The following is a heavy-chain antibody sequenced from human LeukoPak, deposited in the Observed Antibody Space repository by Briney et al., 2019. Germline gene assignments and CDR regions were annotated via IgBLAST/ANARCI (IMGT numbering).Heavy chain of an antibody. J-gene: IGHJ3*02. CDR1: GFTVSSNY. V-gene: IGHV3-66*01. CDR3: ATDTLVVVITEGVAFDI. D-gene: IGHD3-22*01. Sequence: GGSLRLSCAASGFTVSSNYMSWVRQAPGKGLEWVSVIYSGGSTYYADSVKGRFTISRDNSKNTLYLQMNSLRAEDTAVYYCATDTLVVVITEGVAFDIWGQGTMVTVSS. CDR2: IYSGGST.